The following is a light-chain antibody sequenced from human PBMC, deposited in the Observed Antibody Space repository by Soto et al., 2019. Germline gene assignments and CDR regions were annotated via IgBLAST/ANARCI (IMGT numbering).Light chain of an antibody. CDR2: AAS. Sequence: DIQMTQSPSSLSAFAGDRDTISCRASQNIHRFLNWYQQRPGKAPKLLIYAASNLQSGVPSRFSGGGSGADFSLTISDFQPEDFASYFCQQTYISPWTFGQGTRVEI. CDR3: QQTYISPWT. J-gene: IGKJ1*01. V-gene: IGKV1-39*01. CDR1: QNIHRF.